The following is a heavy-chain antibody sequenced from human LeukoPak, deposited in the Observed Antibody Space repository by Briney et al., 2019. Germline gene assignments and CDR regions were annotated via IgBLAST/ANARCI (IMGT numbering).Heavy chain of an antibody. V-gene: IGHV1-2*02. Sequence: ASVKVSCKASGYTFTGYYMHWVRQAPGQGLEWMGWINPNSGGTNYAQRFQGRVTMTRDTSISTAYMELSRLRSDDTAVYYCARAGGYSYGLNYWGQGTLVTVSS. D-gene: IGHD5-18*01. J-gene: IGHJ4*02. CDR1: GYTFTGYY. CDR3: ARAGGYSYGLNY. CDR2: INPNSGGT.